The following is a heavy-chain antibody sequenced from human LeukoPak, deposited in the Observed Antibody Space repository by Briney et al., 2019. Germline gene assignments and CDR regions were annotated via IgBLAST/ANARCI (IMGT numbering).Heavy chain of an antibody. Sequence: GASVKVSCKASGYTFTSYDINWVRQATGQGLEWMGWMNPNSGNTGYAQKFQGRVAMTRNTSISTAYMELSSLRSEDTAVYYCARGNYYDLSAFDIWGQGTMVTVSS. V-gene: IGHV1-8*01. CDR1: GYTFTSYD. J-gene: IGHJ3*02. D-gene: IGHD3-22*01. CDR2: MNPNSGNT. CDR3: ARGNYYDLSAFDI.